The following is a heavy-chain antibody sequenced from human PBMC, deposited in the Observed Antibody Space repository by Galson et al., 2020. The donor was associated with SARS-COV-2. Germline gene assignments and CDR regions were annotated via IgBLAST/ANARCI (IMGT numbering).Heavy chain of an antibody. CDR1: GGSISSSGYY. J-gene: IGHJ4*02. D-gene: IGHD1-26*01. CDR2: IYYTGTT. CDR3: VRGAQTVVATR. V-gene: IGHV4-39*07. Sequence: SETLSLTCTVSGGSISSSGYYWGWIRQPPGKGLEWIGSIYYTGTTYYNPSRKSRVTISVDTSKNQFSLKLRSVTAADTAVYYCVRGAQTVVATRWGQGTLVTVSS.